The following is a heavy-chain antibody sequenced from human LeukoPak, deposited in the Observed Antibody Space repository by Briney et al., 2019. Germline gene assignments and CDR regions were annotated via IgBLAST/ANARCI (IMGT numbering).Heavy chain of an antibody. CDR1: RGSISSYY. Sequence: PSETLSLTCTVSRGSISSYYWSWIRQPPGKGLEWIGYTYYSGSTNYNPSLKSRVTISVDTSKNQFSLKLSSVTAADTAVYYCARGRGIAAARVRRYFDYWGQGTLVTVSS. V-gene: IGHV4-59*12. CDR3: ARGRGIAAARVRRYFDY. CDR2: TYYSGST. J-gene: IGHJ4*02. D-gene: IGHD6-13*01.